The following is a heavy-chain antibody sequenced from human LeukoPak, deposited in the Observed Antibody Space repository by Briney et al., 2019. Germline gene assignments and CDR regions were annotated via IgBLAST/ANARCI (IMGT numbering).Heavy chain of an antibody. CDR2: IYSGGST. Sequence: PGGSLRLSCAASGFTVSSNYMSWVRQAPGKGLEWVSVIYSGGSTYYADSVKGRFTISRGNSKNTLYLQMNSLRAEDTAVYYCARTGVVGATRPFDYWGQGTLVTVSS. CDR1: GFTVSSNY. D-gene: IGHD1-26*01. J-gene: IGHJ4*02. CDR3: ARTGVVGATRPFDY. V-gene: IGHV3-66*01.